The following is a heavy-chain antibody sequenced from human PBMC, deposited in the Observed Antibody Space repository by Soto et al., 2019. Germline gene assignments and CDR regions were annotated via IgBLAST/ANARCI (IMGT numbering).Heavy chain of an antibody. D-gene: IGHD4-17*01. CDR3: ARAYHDYGVYYYYYYMDV. CDR1: GFTFSSYA. V-gene: IGHV3-23*01. Sequence: GGSLRLSCAASGFTFSSYAMSWVRQAPGKGLEWVSAISGSGGSTYYADSVKGRFTISRDNSKNTLYLQMNSLRAEDTAVYYCARAYHDYGVYYYYYYMDVWGKGTTVTVSS. J-gene: IGHJ6*03. CDR2: ISGSGGST.